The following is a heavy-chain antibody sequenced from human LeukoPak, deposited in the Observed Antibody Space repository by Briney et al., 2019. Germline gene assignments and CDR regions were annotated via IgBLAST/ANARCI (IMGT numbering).Heavy chain of an antibody. CDR1: GFTFSNAW. CDR3: TTDYGDYVGMYV. V-gene: IGHV3-15*01. CDR2: IKSKTDGGTT. D-gene: IGHD4-17*01. Sequence: GSLRLSCAASGFTFSNAWMSWVRQAPGKGLEWVGRIKSKTDGGTTDYAAPVKGRFTISRDDSKNTLYLQMNSLKTEDTAVYYCTTDYGDYVGMYVWGQGTLVTVSS. J-gene: IGHJ4*02.